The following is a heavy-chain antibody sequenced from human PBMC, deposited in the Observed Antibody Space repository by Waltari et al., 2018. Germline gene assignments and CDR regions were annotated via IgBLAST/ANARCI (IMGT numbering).Heavy chain of an antibody. D-gene: IGHD5-12*01. J-gene: IGHJ4*02. CDR1: GFTFSYIY. CDR2: IYAGGKT. V-gene: IGHV3-53*01. CDR3: ARAGLGSPVEWLRLFDQ. Sequence: EAQLVESGGGLIQPGGSLGLPGAASGFTFSYIYMSRVRQAPGKGLEWVSVIYAGGKTYYADSVKGRFTISRDNSKSTLYLEMNSLRAEDTAVYYCARAGLGSPVEWLRLFDQWGQGTLVTVSS.